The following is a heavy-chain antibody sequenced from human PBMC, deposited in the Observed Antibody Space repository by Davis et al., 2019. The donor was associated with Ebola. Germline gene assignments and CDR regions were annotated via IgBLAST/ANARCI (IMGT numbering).Heavy chain of an antibody. CDR3: ARDGHYYDSSGYYLLNWFDP. J-gene: IGHJ5*02. Sequence: ASVKVSCKASGYTFTSYDINWVRQATGQGLEWMGWMNPNSGNTGYAQKFQGRVTMTRNTSISTAYMELSTLRSEDTAVYYCARDGHYYDSSGYYLLNWFDPWGQGTLVTVSS. CDR1: GYTFTSYD. V-gene: IGHV1-8*01. D-gene: IGHD3-22*01. CDR2: MNPNSGNT.